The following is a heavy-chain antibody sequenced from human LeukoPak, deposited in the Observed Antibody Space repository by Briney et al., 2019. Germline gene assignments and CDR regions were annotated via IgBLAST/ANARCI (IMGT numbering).Heavy chain of an antibody. CDR2: ISSSSSYI. V-gene: IGHV3-21*01. CDR1: GFTFDDYA. J-gene: IGHJ5*02. Sequence: GGSLRLSCAASGFTFDDYAMHWVRQAPGKGLEWVSSISSSSSYIYYADSVKGRFTISRDNAKNSLYLQMNSLRAEDTAVYYCARDTEPNRYFDWLTPNWFDPWGQGTLVTVSS. CDR3: ARDTEPNRYFDWLTPNWFDP. D-gene: IGHD3-9*01.